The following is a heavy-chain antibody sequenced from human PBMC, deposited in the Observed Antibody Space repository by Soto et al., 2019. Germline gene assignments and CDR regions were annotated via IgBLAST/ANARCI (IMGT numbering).Heavy chain of an antibody. CDR2: ISSSSSYI. CDR1: GFTVHRKY. V-gene: IGHV3-21*01. D-gene: IGHD5-18*01. Sequence: PGGSLRLSCAASGFTVHRKYTSWVRQAPGKGLEWVSSISSSSSYIYYADSVKGRFTISRDNAKNSLYLQMNSLRAEDTAVYYCARDPGGYSYGYEQYYFDYWGQGTLVTVSS. J-gene: IGHJ4*02. CDR3: ARDPGGYSYGYEQYYFDY.